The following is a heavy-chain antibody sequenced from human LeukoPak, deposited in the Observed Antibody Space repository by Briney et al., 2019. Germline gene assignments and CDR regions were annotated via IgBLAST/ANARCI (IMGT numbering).Heavy chain of an antibody. CDR3: ARTRGYCSSTSCRNFDY. CDR2: INHSGST. Sequence: SETLSLTCAVYGGSFSGYYWSWIRQPPGKGLEWIGEINHSGSTNYNPSHKSRVTISVDTSKNQFSLKLSSVTAADTAVYYCARTRGYCSSTSCRNFDYWGQGTLVTVSS. CDR1: GGSFSGYY. J-gene: IGHJ4*02. V-gene: IGHV4-34*01. D-gene: IGHD2-2*01.